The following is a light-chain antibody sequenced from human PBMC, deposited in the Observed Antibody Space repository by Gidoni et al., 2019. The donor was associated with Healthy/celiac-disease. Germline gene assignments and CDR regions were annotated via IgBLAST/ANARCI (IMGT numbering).Light chain of an antibody. CDR3: QQRSNWPLT. Sequence: EIVLTQSPATLSLSPGDRATLSCRASQSISIYLAWYQQKPGQAPRLLIYDASNRATGIPARFSGSGSGTDFTLTISSLEPEDFAVYYCQQRSNWPLTFGGGTKVESK. CDR1: QSISIY. CDR2: DAS. V-gene: IGKV3-11*01. J-gene: IGKJ4*01.